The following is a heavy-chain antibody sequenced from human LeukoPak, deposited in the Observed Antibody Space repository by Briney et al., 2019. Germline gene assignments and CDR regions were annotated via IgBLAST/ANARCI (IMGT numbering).Heavy chain of an antibody. CDR2: ISAYNGNT. CDR3: ARDSSGWSSLDY. V-gene: IGHV1-18*04. Sequence: ASVKVSCKASGYTFTGYGISWVRQAPGQGLEWMGWISAYNGNTNYAQKLQGRVTMTTDTSTSTAYMELRSLRSDDTAVYYCARDSSGWSSLDYWGQGTLVTVSS. CDR1: GYTFTGYG. J-gene: IGHJ4*02. D-gene: IGHD6-19*01.